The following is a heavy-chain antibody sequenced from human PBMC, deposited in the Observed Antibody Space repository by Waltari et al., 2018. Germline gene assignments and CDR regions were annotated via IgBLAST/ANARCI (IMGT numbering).Heavy chain of an antibody. CDR1: GGSFSGYY. J-gene: IGHJ3*02. Sequence: QVQLQQWGAGLLKPSETLSLTCAVYGGSFSGYYWSCIRQPPGKGLEWIGEINHSGSNNYNPCLKSRVTISVDTSKNQFSLKLSAVTAADTAVYYCARVIPVAVAFDIWGQGTMVTVSS. CDR3: ARVIPVAVAFDI. D-gene: IGHD6-19*01. V-gene: IGHV4-34*01. CDR2: INHSGSN.